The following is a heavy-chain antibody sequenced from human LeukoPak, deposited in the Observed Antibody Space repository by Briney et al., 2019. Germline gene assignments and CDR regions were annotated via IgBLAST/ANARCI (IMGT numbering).Heavy chain of an antibody. CDR2: IYPGDSAT. Sequence: GESLKISCKGFGYTLSAYWIAWVRQVPGKGLEWMGIIYPGDSATTYSPSFEGQVTISADKSISSAYLQWRSLKVSDTAMYFCARQLFATAPLDYWGQGTLVTVSS. V-gene: IGHV5-51*01. J-gene: IGHJ4*02. CDR1: GYTLSAYW. D-gene: IGHD5-18*01. CDR3: ARQLFATAPLDY.